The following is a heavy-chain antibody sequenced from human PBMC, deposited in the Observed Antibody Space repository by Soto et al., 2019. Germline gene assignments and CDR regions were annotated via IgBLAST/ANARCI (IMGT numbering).Heavy chain of an antibody. CDR1: GDSLTSYY. CDR2: IYYTGKT. D-gene: IGHD3-9*01. J-gene: IGHJ5*02. Sequence: QVQLQESGPGLVKPSETLSLTCSVSGDSLTSYYWTWVRQPPGKGLEWIGYIYYTGKTNYNPSLKRRVTIPMDLSKNQFSLELRSLTAADTAVYYCARIILTGYYGLEPWGQGTLVIVSA. CDR3: ARIILTGYYGLEP. V-gene: IGHV4-59*01.